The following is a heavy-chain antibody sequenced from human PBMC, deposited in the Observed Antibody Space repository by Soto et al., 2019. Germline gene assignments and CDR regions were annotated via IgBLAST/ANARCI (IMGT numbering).Heavy chain of an antibody. V-gene: IGHV5-51*01. Sequence: GESLKISCKGSGYTFTNYWIGWVRQMPGKGPEWMGIIYPGDSDNKYNPSFQGQVTISADKSITTTYLQWSSLKASETAIYYCAASIFYYGMDVWGQGTTVTVSS. CDR1: GYTFTNYW. J-gene: IGHJ6*02. CDR3: AASIFYYGMDV. CDR2: IYPGDSDN.